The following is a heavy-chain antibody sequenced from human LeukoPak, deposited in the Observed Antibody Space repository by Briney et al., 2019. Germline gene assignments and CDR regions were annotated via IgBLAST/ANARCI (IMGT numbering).Heavy chain of an antibody. CDR3: ARGYYDSSGYRNDY. J-gene: IGHJ4*02. D-gene: IGHD3-22*01. V-gene: IGHV4-34*01. CDR1: GGSFSGYY. Sequence: SETLSLTCAVYGGSFSGYYWSWIRQPPRKGLEWIGEINHSGSTNYNPSLKSRVTISVDTSKNQFSLKLSSVTAADTAVYYCARGYYDSSGYRNDYWGQGTLVTVSS. CDR2: INHSGST.